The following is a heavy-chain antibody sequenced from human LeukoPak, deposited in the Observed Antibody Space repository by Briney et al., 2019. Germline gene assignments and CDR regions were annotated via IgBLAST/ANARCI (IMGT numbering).Heavy chain of an antibody. CDR2: IYTSGST. V-gene: IGHV4-4*07. J-gene: IGHJ6*03. D-gene: IGHD2-2*01. CDR3: ARDPNLGYCSSTSCSGDYYYYYMDV. CDR1: GGSISSYY. Sequence: SETLSLTCTVSGGSISSYYWSWIRQPAGKGLEWIGRIYTSGSTNYNPSLKSLVTMSVDTSKNQLSLKVSSVTAADTAVYYCARDPNLGYCSSTSCSGDYYYYYMDVWGKGTTVTVSS.